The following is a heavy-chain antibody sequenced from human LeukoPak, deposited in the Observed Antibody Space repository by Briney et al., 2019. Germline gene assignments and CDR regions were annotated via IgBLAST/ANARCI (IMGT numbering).Heavy chain of an antibody. CDR2: INPNSGGT. Sequence: ASVKVSCKASGYTFTGYYMHWVRQAPGQGFEWMGWINPNSGGTNYAQKFQGRVTMTRDTSISTAYMELSRLRSDDTAVYYCARDLYSSGWGYFDYWGQGTLVTVSS. V-gene: IGHV1-2*02. D-gene: IGHD6-19*01. CDR1: GYTFTGYY. J-gene: IGHJ4*02. CDR3: ARDLYSSGWGYFDY.